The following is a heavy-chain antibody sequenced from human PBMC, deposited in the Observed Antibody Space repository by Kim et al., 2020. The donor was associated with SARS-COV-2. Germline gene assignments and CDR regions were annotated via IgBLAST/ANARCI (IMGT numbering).Heavy chain of an antibody. CDR3: AKEWGSSSKDFDY. J-gene: IGHJ4*02. V-gene: IGHV3-23*01. Sequence: AGAVKGRFTISSDNSRNTLYLHMNSLRAEDTAVYYWAKEWGSSSKDFDYWGQRTLVTVSS. D-gene: IGHD2-2*01.